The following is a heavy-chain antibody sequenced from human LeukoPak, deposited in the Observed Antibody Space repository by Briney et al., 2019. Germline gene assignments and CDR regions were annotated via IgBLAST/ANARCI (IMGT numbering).Heavy chain of an antibody. CDR2: IWYDGRKK. Sequence: GGSLRLSCAASGFSFSNHGMHWVRQVPGKGLEWVAVIWYDGRKKYYADFVKGRFTISRDNFKNTMSLQMNSLRADDTAVYYCARDREAARPGWFDPWGQGTLVTVSS. D-gene: IGHD6-6*01. J-gene: IGHJ5*02. CDR1: GFSFSNHG. V-gene: IGHV3-33*01. CDR3: ARDREAARPGWFDP.